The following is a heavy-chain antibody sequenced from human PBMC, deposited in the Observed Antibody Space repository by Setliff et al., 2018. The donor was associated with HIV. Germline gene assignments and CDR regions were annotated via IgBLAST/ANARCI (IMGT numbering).Heavy chain of an antibody. J-gene: IGHJ4*01. Sequence: SETLSLTCTVSGGSISSSTYYWGWIRPPPGKGLEGIGTIYYSGSTYYNPFLKRRLTISVHTSKNQFSLKLSSVTAADTAVYYCAGRDGYRYGFYFDYWGQGTLVTVSS. CDR2: IYYSGST. CDR1: GGSISSSTYY. D-gene: IGHD5-18*01. CDR3: AGRDGYRYGFYFDY. V-gene: IGHV4-39*01.